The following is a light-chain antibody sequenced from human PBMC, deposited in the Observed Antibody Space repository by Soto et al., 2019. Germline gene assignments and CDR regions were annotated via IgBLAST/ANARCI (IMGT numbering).Light chain of an antibody. V-gene: IGLV2-11*01. Sequence: QSALTQPRSVSGSPGQSVTISCTGTSSDVGGYNYVSWYQQHPGKAPKVMIYDVSKRPSGVPDRFSGSKSGNTASLTISVLQAEDEADYYCCSYAGSYTLVFGGGTKVTVL. J-gene: IGLJ2*01. CDR1: SSDVGGYNY. CDR3: CSYAGSYTLV. CDR2: DVS.